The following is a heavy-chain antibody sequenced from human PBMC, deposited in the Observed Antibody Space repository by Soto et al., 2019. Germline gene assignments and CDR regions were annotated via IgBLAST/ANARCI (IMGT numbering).Heavy chain of an antibody. J-gene: IGHJ4*02. CDR1: GFNISNYA. CDR3: AKDRRAGGNSAFYFDF. D-gene: IGHD3-16*01. Sequence: GSLRLSCAASGFNISNYAMSWVRQAPGKGLEWVSLISATGGGTYYADSVKGRFTISRDNSHNTLYLQVHSLTAEDTAVYYCAKDRRAGGNSAFYFDFWGQGAQVTVSS. V-gene: IGHV3-23*01. CDR2: ISATGGGT.